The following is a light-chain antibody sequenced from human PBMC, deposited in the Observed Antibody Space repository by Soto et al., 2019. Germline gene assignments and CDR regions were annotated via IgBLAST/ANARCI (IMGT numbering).Light chain of an antibody. CDR3: SSYAGWNHLL. CDR1: SSDVGGYDY. CDR2: EVS. V-gene: IGLV2-8*01. J-gene: IGLJ3*02. Sequence: QSVLTQPPSASGSPGQSVNISCTGSSSDVGGYDYVSRYQQHPGKAPKLIIFEVSKRPSGVPGRFSGSKSGNTASLTVSGLLPEDDADYYCSSYAGWNHLLFGGGTKLTVL.